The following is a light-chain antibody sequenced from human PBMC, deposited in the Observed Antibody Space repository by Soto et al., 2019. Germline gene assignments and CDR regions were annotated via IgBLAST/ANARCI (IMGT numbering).Light chain of an antibody. CDR2: GAS. J-gene: IGKJ4*01. CDR1: QSVSASY. Sequence: EIVLTQSPGTLSLSLGGSATLSCRASQSVSASYLAWYQQKPGQAPRLLIYGASSRATGIPDRFSGSGSGTDFTLIISRLEPEDSAVYYCQQYGSSPPIAFGGGTKVEIK. V-gene: IGKV3-20*01. CDR3: QQYGSSPPIA.